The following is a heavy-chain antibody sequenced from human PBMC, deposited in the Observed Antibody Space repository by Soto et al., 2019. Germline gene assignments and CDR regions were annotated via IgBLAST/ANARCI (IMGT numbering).Heavy chain of an antibody. CDR2: ISDDGDKV. J-gene: IGHJ3*02. CDR3: ARAHYHDSSGPNGHAFDI. Sequence: WGSLRLSCAASEFTFSDYAMHWVRQAPGKGLEWVAVISDDGDKVFYADSMKDRLTISRDNSKSTLFLQLTSLGPEDTALYYCARAHYHDSSGPNGHAFDIWGQGTLVTVSS. D-gene: IGHD3-22*01. CDR1: EFTFSDYA. V-gene: IGHV3-30-3*01.